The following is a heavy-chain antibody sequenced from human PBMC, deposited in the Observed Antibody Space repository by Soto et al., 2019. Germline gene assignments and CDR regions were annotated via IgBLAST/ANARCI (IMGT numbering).Heavy chain of an antibody. CDR1: GFTFSSYA. Sequence: PGGSLRLSCSASGFTFSSYAMHWVRQAPGKGLEYVSAISSNGGSTYYADSVKGRFTISRDNSKNTLYLQMSSLRAEDTAVYYCVKGVVEMATTAVVNWSDPWGQGTLVTVSS. J-gene: IGHJ5*02. CDR2: ISSNGGST. D-gene: IGHD2-21*01. CDR3: VKGVVEMATTAVVNWSDP. V-gene: IGHV3-64D*08.